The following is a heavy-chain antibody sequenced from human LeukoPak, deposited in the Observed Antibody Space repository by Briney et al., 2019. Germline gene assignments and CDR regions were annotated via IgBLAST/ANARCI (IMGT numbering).Heavy chain of an antibody. J-gene: IGHJ4*02. CDR2: INDNSGGT. CDR1: GYIFTAYY. Sequence: ASVKVSCKASGYIFTAYYMHWVRQAPGQGPEWMGWINDNSGGTNYAQKFRGRVTMTRDTSISTAYMELSRLRSDDTTVYYCARVSLVDDFWSGYPAYFDYWGQGTLVTVSS. D-gene: IGHD3-3*01. CDR3: ARVSLVDDFWSGYPAYFDY. V-gene: IGHV1-2*02.